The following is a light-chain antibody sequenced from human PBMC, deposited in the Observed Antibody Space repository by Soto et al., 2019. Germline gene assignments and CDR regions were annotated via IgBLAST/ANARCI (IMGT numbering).Light chain of an antibody. J-gene: IGLJ3*02. CDR1: SSNFGAGFD. Sequence: QSVLTQPPSVSGAPGQKITISCTGGSSNFGAGFDVHWYQQLPGTAPKLLIYGNNNRPSGVPDRFSGSKSGTSASLAITGLQAEDEADYYCQSFDSTLSGSVFGGGTKLTVL. CDR3: QSFDSTLSGSV. CDR2: GNN. V-gene: IGLV1-40*01.